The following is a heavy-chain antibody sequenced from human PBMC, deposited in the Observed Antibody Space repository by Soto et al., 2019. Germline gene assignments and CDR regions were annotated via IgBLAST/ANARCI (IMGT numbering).Heavy chain of an antibody. V-gene: IGHV1-2*02. CDR3: AREDGDTSGCQGY. J-gene: IGHJ4*02. CDR2: INANSGDT. D-gene: IGHD3-22*01. Sequence: SCKASGYTFTGYYMHWVRQAPGQGLEWMGWINANSGDTNYAQKFQGRVTMTRDTSISTAYMELSRLRFDDTAVYYCAREDGDTSGCQGYWGQGTMVTVYS. CDR1: GYTFTGYY.